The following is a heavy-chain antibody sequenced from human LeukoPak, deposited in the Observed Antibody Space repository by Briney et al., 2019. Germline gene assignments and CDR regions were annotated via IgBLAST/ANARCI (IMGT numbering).Heavy chain of an antibody. CDR2: ISSSSSYI. D-gene: IGHD2-2*01. J-gene: IGHJ1*01. V-gene: IGHV3-21*01. CDR1: GFTFSSYS. Sequence: PGGSLRLSCAASGFTFSSYSMNWVRQAPGKGLEWVSSISSSSSYIYYADSVKGRFTISRDNAKNSLYLQMNSLRAEDTAVYYCARGNVGYCSSTSCYEYFQHWGQGTLVTVSS. CDR3: ARGNVGYCSSTSCYEYFQH.